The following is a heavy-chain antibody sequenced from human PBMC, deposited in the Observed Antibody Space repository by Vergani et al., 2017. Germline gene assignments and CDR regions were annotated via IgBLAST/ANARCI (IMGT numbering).Heavy chain of an antibody. CDR2: ISYDGTNK. D-gene: IGHD1-26*01. J-gene: IGHJ4*02. V-gene: IGHV3-30-3*01. Sequence: VQMVESGGGLVKPGGSLRLSCAASGFTFGAHGIHWVRRAPGKGLEWVALISYDGTNKYYTNSVRGRFTISRDNSKSTLFLQMNSLRVEDMAVYYCAKEGVGARNFDYGGQGTLVTVSS. CDR1: GFTFGAHG. CDR3: AKEGVGARNFDY.